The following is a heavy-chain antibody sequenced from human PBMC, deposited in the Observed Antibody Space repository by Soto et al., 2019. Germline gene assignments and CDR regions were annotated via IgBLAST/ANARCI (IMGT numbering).Heavy chain of an antibody. CDR1: GGSISSYY. CDR2: IYYSGST. J-gene: IGHJ4*02. Sequence: SETLSLTCTVSGGSISSYYWSWIRQPPGKGLEWIGYIYYSGSTNYNPSLKSRVTISVDTSKNQFSLKLSSVTAADTAVYYCARVKYGSGRDQVDYWGQGTLVTVSS. D-gene: IGHD3-10*01. V-gene: IGHV4-59*12. CDR3: ARVKYGSGRDQVDY.